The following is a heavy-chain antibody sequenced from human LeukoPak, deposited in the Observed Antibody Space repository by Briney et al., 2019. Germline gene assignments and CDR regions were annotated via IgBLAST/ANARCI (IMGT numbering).Heavy chain of an antibody. CDR3: ARGRIAADGGHYFDY. CDR2: IWYDGSNK. V-gene: IGHV3-33*01. J-gene: IGHJ4*02. Sequence: GRSLRLSCAASGFTFSSYGMHWVRQAPGKGPEWVAVIWYDGSNKYYADSVKGRFTISRDNSKNTLYLQMNSLRAEDTAVYYCARGRIAADGGHYFDYWGQGTLVTVSS. D-gene: IGHD6-13*01. CDR1: GFTFSSYG.